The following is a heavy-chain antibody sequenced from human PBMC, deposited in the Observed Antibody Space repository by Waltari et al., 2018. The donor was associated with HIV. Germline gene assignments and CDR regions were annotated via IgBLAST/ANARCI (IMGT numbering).Heavy chain of an antibody. D-gene: IGHD3-10*01. CDR2: IVADGSHE. CDR3: ARDQHSATNYYGLDV. J-gene: IGHJ6*02. V-gene: IGHV3-33*02. Sequence: QVHLVESGGAVVQSGKSLRLSCAASGFNFSNYAMHWVRQGPGKGLEWLSGIVADGSHESYADCAKGRFTISRDDSDNTLFLYLSGLRADDTAVYYCARDQHSATNYYGLDVWGQGTTVTVS. CDR1: GFNFSNYA.